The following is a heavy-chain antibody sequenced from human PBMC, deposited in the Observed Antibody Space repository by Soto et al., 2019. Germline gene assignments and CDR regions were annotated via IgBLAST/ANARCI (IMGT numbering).Heavy chain of an antibody. CDR2: IYHSGST. CDR3: ARDKDYGDYVGQAFDI. CDR1: SGSISSSNW. J-gene: IGHJ3*02. D-gene: IGHD4-17*01. V-gene: IGHV4-4*02. Sequence: QVQLQESGPGLVKPSGTLSLTCAVSSGSISSSNWWSWVRQPPGKGLEWIGEIYHSGSTNYNPSLTSPVTIAVDKSKNHFTLKLSSATAADTAVYYCARDKDYGDYVGQAFDIWGQGTMVTVSS.